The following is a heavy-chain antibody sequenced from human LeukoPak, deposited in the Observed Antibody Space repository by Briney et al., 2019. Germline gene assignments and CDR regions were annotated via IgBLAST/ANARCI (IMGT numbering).Heavy chain of an antibody. CDR2: IKSKTDGGTT. Sequence: GGSLRLSCAASGFTFSNAWMSWVRQAPGKGLEWVSRIKSKTDGGTTDYAAPVKGRFTISRDDSKNTLYLQMNSLKTEDTAVYYCTTAEGRGEVVYWGQGTLVTVSS. CDR1: GFTFSNAW. CDR3: TTAEGRGEVVY. V-gene: IGHV3-15*01. D-gene: IGHD2-21*01. J-gene: IGHJ4*02.